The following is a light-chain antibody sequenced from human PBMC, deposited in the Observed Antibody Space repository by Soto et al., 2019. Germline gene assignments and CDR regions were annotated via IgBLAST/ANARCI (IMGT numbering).Light chain of an antibody. V-gene: IGKV1-5*03. CDR2: KTS. CDR3: QHWTDSSFT. J-gene: IGKJ1*01. CDR1: QSLTMC. Sequence: DIHMTQSPSTLSASVGDRVTITCRASQSLTMCLDWYQQKPGKAPKLLIYKTSSLESGVPSRFSGSGSGTEFTLTISSLQPDDFATYYCQHWTDSSFTFGQGTKVEVK.